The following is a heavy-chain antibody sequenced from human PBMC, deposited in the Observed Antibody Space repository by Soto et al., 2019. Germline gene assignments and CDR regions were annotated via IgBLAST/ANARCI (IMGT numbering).Heavy chain of an antibody. D-gene: IGHD3-9*01. Sequence: PGESLKISCKGSGYSFTSYWIGWVRQMPGKGLEWMGIIYPGDSDTRYSPSFQGQVTISADKSISTAYLQWSSLKASDTAMYYCARHGRYYDILTGYPDDAFDIWGQGTMVTVSS. J-gene: IGHJ3*02. CDR1: GYSFTSYW. V-gene: IGHV5-51*01. CDR2: IYPGDSDT. CDR3: ARHGRYYDILTGYPDDAFDI.